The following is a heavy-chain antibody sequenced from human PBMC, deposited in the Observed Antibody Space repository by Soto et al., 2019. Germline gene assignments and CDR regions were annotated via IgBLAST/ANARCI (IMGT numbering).Heavy chain of an antibody. J-gene: IGHJ6*02. V-gene: IGHV3-21*01. CDR3: NRDASGNYYGSETPTTDPTLGGCMDD. CDR2: ISSSSSYI. Sequence: GGSLRLSCAASGFTVSSNYMSWVRQAPGKGLEWVSSISSSSSYIYYADSVKDRFTISRDNAKNSLYLQMNSLRDEDTAVYCCNRDASGNYYGSETPTTDPTLGGCMDDWGQGTTVTVSS. CDR1: GFTVSSNY. D-gene: IGHD3-10*01.